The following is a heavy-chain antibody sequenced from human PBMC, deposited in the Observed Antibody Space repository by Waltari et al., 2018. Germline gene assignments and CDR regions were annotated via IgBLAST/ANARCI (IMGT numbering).Heavy chain of an antibody. V-gene: IGHV4-61*09. CDR3: ARVFSSSWHPDFDY. J-gene: IGHJ4*02. D-gene: IGHD6-13*01. Sequence: QVQLQESGPGLVKPSQTLSLTCTVSGGSIIRGSYYWSWIRQPAGKGLEWIGYIYTSGSTNYNPSLKSRVTISVDTSKNQFSLKLSSVTAADTAVYYCARVFSSSWHPDFDYWGQGTLVTVSS. CDR1: GGSIIRGSYY. CDR2: IYTSGST.